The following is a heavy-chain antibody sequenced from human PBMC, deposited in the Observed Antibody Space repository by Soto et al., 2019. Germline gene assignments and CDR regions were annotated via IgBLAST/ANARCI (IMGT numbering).Heavy chain of an antibody. V-gene: IGHV3-30*18. Sequence: VQLVESGGGVVQPGRSLRLSCAASGFTFSSYGMHWVRQAPGKGLEWVAVISYDGSNKYYADSVKGRFTISRDNSKNTLYLQMNSLRAEDTAVYYCAKFTTPDYGAIDYWGQGTLVTVSS. CDR3: AKFTTPDYGAIDY. CDR1: GFTFSSYG. CDR2: ISYDGSNK. D-gene: IGHD4-17*01. J-gene: IGHJ4*02.